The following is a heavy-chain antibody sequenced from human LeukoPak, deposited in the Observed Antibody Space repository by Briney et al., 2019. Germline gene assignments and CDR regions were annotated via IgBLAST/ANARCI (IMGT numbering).Heavy chain of an antibody. CDR3: ARGIRGATIYYFDY. Sequence: PSQTLSLTCTVSGGSISSGGYYWSWIRQHPGKGLEWIGYIYYSGSTYYNPSLKSRVTISVDTSKNQFSLKLSSVTAADTAVYYCARGIRGATIYYFDYWGQGTLVTVSS. V-gene: IGHV4-31*03. J-gene: IGHJ4*02. D-gene: IGHD1-26*01. CDR1: GGSISSGGYY. CDR2: IYYSGST.